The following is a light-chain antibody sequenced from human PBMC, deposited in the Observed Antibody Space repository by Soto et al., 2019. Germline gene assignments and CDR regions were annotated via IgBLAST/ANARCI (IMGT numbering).Light chain of an antibody. CDR2: DTY. J-gene: IGKJ1*01. CDR3: EQYNTYSRT. V-gene: IGKV1-5*01. CDR1: QSISSY. Sequence: DIQMTQAPSSLSASVGDRVTIPCRASQSISSYLNWYQQKPGKAPNLLIYDTYSLESGVQSRFSGSGSGTEFTLTITSLQPDDFATYYCEQYNTYSRTFGQGTKVDI.